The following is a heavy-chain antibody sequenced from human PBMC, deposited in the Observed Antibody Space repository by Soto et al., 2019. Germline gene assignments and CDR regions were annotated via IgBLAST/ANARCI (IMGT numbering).Heavy chain of an antibody. CDR1: GYPFTGPY. J-gene: IGHJ4*02. CDR2: INPSSGGT. V-gene: IGHV1-2*02. D-gene: IGHD3-9*01. Sequence: ASVKVSCKASGYPFTGPYIYWVRQAPGQGLEWMGWINPSSGGTEFAEKFQGRVTVTTETSASTAYMELRSLRSDDTAVYYCARSAPFDIYAITPVEFWGQGTLVTVSS. CDR3: ARSAPFDIYAITPVEF.